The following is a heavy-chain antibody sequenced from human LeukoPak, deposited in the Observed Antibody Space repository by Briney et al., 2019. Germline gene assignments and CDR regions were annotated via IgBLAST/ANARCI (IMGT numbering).Heavy chain of an antibody. CDR1: GFTFNSYT. Sequence: GGSLRLSCAASGFTFNSYTMSWVRQAPGKGLEWVSAISGSGGSTYYADSVKGRFTISRDNSKNTLYLQMNSLRAEDTAVYYCAKSDRVTTWSFDYWGQGTLVTVSS. V-gene: IGHV3-23*01. CDR3: AKSDRVTTWSFDY. CDR2: ISGSGGST. D-gene: IGHD4-17*01. J-gene: IGHJ4*02.